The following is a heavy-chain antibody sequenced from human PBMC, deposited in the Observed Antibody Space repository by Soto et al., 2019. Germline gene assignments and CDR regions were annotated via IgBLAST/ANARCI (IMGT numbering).Heavy chain of an antibody. CDR1: GFSFRTYW. Sequence: ESGGGLVQPGGSLRLSCAVSGFSFRTYWMSWVRQAPGKGLEWVANMNQDGSEKYYVDSVKGRFTISKDNAENSLYLQMDSLGAEDTAVYYCARERGVVPSGSYYYFDKWGQGTRVTVSS. D-gene: IGHD3-10*01. CDR2: MNQDGSEK. J-gene: IGHJ4*02. V-gene: IGHV3-7*03. CDR3: ARERGVVPSGSYYYFDK.